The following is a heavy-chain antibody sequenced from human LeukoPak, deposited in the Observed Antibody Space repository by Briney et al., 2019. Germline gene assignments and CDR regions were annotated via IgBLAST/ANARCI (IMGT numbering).Heavy chain of an antibody. D-gene: IGHD6-6*01. V-gene: IGHV1-18*01. J-gene: IGHJ4*02. CDR3: ALFYSSSHPFDY. CDR2: ISAFNGNT. CDR1: GYSFTTFG. Sequence: ASVKVSCKASGYSFTTFGISWVRQAPGQGLEWMGWISAFNGNTNYAQNLQGRVTMTIDTPTSTAYMELRSLRSDDTAVYYCALFYSSSHPFDYWGQGTLVTVSS.